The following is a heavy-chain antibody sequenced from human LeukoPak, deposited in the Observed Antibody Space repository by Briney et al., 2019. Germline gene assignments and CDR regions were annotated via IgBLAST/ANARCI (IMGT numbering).Heavy chain of an antibody. Sequence: GGSLRLSCAASGFTFDDYAMHWVRQAPGQGLEWVSCISWNSGSIGYADSVKGRFTISRDNAKNSLSLQMSSLRAEDTALYYCAKDVNQLLYSTAGNWSAPGGEGPLVTLSS. CDR2: ISWNSGSI. D-gene: IGHD2-2*02. J-gene: IGHJ5*02. CDR1: GFTFDDYA. CDR3: AKDVNQLLYSTAGNWSAP. V-gene: IGHV3-9*01.